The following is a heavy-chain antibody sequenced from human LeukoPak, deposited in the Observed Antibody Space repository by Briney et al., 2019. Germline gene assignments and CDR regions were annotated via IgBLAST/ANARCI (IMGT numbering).Heavy chain of an antibody. CDR1: GFTFSSYA. CDR2: ISYDGSNK. V-gene: IGHV3-30*01. Sequence: GGSLRLSCAASGFTFSSYAMHWVRQAPGKGLERVAVISYDGSNKYYADSVKGRFTISRDNSKNTLYLQMNSLRAEDTAVYYCARDRYDFWSGYPFYYYYYYMDVWGKGTTVTVSS. D-gene: IGHD3-3*01. J-gene: IGHJ6*03. CDR3: ARDRYDFWSGYPFYYYYYYMDV.